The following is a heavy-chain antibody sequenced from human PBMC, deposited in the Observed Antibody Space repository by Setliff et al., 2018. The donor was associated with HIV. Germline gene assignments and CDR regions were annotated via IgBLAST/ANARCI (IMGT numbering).Heavy chain of an antibody. V-gene: IGHV1-69*05. Sequence: SVKVSCKASGGTFSSYVISWVRQAPGQGPEWMGGIIPMYGVTNYAQKFQGRVTITTDESTNTVYMELSSLRSDDTAVYYCARDKTYCNYSRCSRAGWYVDLWGRGTLVTVS. CDR3: ARDKTYCNYSRCSRAGWYVDL. J-gene: IGHJ2*01. CDR2: IIPMYGVT. CDR1: GGTFSSYV. D-gene: IGHD2-2*01.